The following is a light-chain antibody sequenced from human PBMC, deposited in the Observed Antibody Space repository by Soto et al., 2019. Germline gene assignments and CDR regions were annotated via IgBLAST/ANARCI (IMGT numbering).Light chain of an antibody. CDR3: MQALQTGT. V-gene: IGKV2-28*01. J-gene: IGKJ1*01. Sequence: DIVMTQSPLSLPVTPGEPASISCRSSQSLLHSNGYNYLDWYLQKPGQSPQLLIYLGSNRASGVPDRVSGSGSGTDFTLKISRVEAEDVGVYYCMQALQTGTFVQGTKVEIK. CDR2: LGS. CDR1: QSLLHSNGYNY.